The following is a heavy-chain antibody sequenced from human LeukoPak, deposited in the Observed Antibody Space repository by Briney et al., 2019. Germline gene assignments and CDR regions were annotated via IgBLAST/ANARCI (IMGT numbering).Heavy chain of an antibody. CDR1: GYTFTGYY. D-gene: IGHD6-6*01. Sequence: VASVKVSCKASGYTFTGYYMHWVRQAPGQGLEWMGWINPNSGGTNYAQKFQGWVTMTRDTSISTAYMELSRLRSDDTAVYYCARTYSSSSGNDAFDIWGQGTMVTVSS. CDR2: INPNSGGT. CDR3: ARTYSSSSGNDAFDI. V-gene: IGHV1-2*04. J-gene: IGHJ3*02.